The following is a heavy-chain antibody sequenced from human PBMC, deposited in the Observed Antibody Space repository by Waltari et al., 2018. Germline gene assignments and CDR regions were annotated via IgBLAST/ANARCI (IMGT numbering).Heavy chain of an antibody. Sequence: VPLVESVGHLVQPGGSQQLYRAAMGFSLRDPGIDWVRQAPGKALEWHGHSRNKETGYTTVYASSVKGRLTSARDDSNNIVNLQMNGPKIEDTAIDYCVRSYNASPMDVWGQGSTDNVSS. CDR1: GFSLRDPG. V-gene: IGHV3-72*01. D-gene: IGHD1-20*01. CDR2: SRNKETGYTT. J-gene: IGHJ6*02. CDR3: VRSYNASPMDV.